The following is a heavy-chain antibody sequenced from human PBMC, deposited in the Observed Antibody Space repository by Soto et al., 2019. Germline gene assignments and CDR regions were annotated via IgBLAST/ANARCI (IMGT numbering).Heavy chain of an antibody. D-gene: IGHD2-15*01. CDR1: GGTFSSYP. CDR3: SRGVASLVDS. J-gene: IGHJ4*02. V-gene: IGHV1-69*08. Sequence: QVQLVQSGAEVKKPGSSVRVSCTPSGGTFSSYPISWVRQAPGQGLEWVGRIVPITGRTRYAQKFQGRLTITAVTSTTTAYLELSSLTSEDSAVYFCSRGVASLVDSWGQGTQVTVSS. CDR2: IVPITGRT.